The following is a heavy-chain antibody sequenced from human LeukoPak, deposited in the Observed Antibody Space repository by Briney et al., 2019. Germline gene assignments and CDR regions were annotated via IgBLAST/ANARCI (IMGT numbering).Heavy chain of an antibody. V-gene: IGHV4-39*01. Sequence: PSETLSLTCTVSGGSISSSSYYWGWIRQSPGKGLECMGSIDYMGGTYYNPSLKSRVTISVDTSKNQFSLKLSSVTAADTAVYYCAIHVRWAFDYWGQGTLVTVSS. CDR1: GGSISSSSYY. CDR2: IDYMGGT. J-gene: IGHJ4*02. D-gene: IGHD4-23*01. CDR3: AIHVRWAFDY.